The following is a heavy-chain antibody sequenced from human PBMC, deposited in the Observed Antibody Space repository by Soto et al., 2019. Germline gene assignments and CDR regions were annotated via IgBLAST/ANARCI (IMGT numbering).Heavy chain of an antibody. CDR1: GYTFINYF. J-gene: IGHJ3*01. CDR2: VDPSRGSA. Sequence: QAQLLQSGAEVKKPGASVKVSCKASGYTFINYFIHWVQQPPGQRLEWIGIVDPSRGSADYAQKFQGRVTMTTDVSTRTVFMDLSSLRSEDTAVYYCARPLIGNTVDLWGQGTTVIVSS. V-gene: IGHV1-46*01. CDR3: ARPLIGNTVDL. D-gene: IGHD1-7*01.